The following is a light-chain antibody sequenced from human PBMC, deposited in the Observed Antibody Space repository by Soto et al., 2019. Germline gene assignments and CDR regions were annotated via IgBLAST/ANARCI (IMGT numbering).Light chain of an antibody. J-gene: IGKJ4*02. CDR2: DTS. Sequence: EIVLTQSPGTLSLSPGERATLSGRASQSVSSSFLAWYQQKPGQPPRLLIYDTSSRATGIPERFSGSGSGTDFTLTVSRLESEDFAVYYWQHYRSSWTFGGGTKVDVK. CDR1: QSVSSSF. CDR3: QHYRSSWT. V-gene: IGKV3-20*01.